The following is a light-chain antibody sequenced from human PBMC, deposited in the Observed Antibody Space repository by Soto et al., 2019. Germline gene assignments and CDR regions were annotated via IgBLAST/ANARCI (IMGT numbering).Light chain of an antibody. CDR2: AAS. J-gene: IGKJ1*01. CDR1: QSISSN. V-gene: IGKV3-15*01. CDR3: QQYNNWPPWT. Sequence: EMVMTQSPATLAVSPGERATLSCRASQSISSNLAWYQQKPGQAPRLLIYAASTRATGIPARFSGSGSGTDFTLTISSLQSEDFAVYHCQQYNNWPPWTFGQETKVDIK.